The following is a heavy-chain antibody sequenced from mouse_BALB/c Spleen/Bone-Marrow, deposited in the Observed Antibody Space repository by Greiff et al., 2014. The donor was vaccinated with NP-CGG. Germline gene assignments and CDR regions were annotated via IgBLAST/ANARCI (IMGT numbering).Heavy chain of an antibody. CDR1: GFNIKDTH. V-gene: IGHV14-3*02. J-gene: IGHJ3*01. Sequence: EVQVVESGAELVKPGASVKLSCTPSGFNIKDTHMHWAKQRPEQGLEWIGRIDPANGNTKYDPNFQGKATITADTSSNTAYLQLSSLTSEDTAVYYCARDYANTAWFASWGQGTLVTVS. CDR3: ARDYANTAWFAS. D-gene: IGHD1-1*01. CDR2: IDPANGNT.